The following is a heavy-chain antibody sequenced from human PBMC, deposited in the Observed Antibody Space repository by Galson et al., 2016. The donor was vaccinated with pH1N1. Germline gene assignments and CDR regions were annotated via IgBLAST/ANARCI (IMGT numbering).Heavy chain of an antibody. J-gene: IGHJ4*02. CDR1: GFTFSSFW. CDR2: ISSEGSSI. V-gene: IGHV3-74*01. D-gene: IGHD7-27*01. Sequence: SLRLSCAASGFTFSSFWMHWVRQVPGKGVVWVSRISSEGSSISYADSVKGRFTISRDNARNTLYLEMNSLRAEDTALYYCARVRLIMPGDPTGYFDYWGQGTVVTVSS. CDR3: ARVRLIMPGDPTGYFDY.